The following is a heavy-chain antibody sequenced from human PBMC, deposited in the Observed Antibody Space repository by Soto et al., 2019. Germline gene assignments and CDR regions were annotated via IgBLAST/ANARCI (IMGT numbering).Heavy chain of an antibody. V-gene: IGHV4-34*01. D-gene: IGHD3-3*01. J-gene: IGHJ4*02. CDR1: GGSFSGYY. CDR3: ARGSAIYDFWSGYPD. CDR2: INHSGST. Sequence: QVQLQQWGAGLLKPSETLSLTCAVYGGSFSGYYWSWIRQPPGKGLEWIGEINHSGSTNYNPSLKSRVTKSVDTSKNQCSLKLSSVTAADTAVYYCARGSAIYDFWSGYPDWGQGTLVTVSS.